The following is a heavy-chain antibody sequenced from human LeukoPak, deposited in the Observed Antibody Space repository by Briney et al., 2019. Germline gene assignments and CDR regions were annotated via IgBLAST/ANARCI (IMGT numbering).Heavy chain of an antibody. Sequence: PSQTLSLTCAVSGGSISSGGYSWSWIRQPPGKGLEWIGYIYHSGSTYYNPSLKSRVTISVDRSKNQFSLKLSSVTAADTAVYYCARTNVLRYFDWDDDAFDIWGQGTMVTVSS. CDR2: IYHSGST. D-gene: IGHD3-9*01. CDR3: ARTNVLRYFDWDDDAFDI. V-gene: IGHV4-30-2*01. CDR1: GGSISSGGYS. J-gene: IGHJ3*02.